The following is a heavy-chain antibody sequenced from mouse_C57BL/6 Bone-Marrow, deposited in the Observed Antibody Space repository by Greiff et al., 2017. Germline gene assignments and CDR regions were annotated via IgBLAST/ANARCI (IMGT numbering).Heavy chain of an antibody. Sequence: VQLKQSGAELARPGASVKMSCKASGYTFTSYTMHWVKQRPGQGLEWIGYINPSSGYTKYNQKFKDKATLTADKSSSTAYMQLSSLTSEDSAVYYCARGGGIDYWGQGTTLTVSS. J-gene: IGHJ2*01. CDR2: INPSSGYT. V-gene: IGHV1-4*01. CDR1: GYTFTSYT. CDR3: ARGGGIDY. D-gene: IGHD1-1*02.